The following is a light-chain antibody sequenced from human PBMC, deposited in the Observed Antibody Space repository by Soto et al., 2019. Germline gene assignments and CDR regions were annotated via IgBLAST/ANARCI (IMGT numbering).Light chain of an antibody. CDR2: QAS. J-gene: IGKJ1*01. Sequence: DIQMTQSPSTLAASAGDRVTITCRASQRINNWLAWYQQKPGKAPKLLIYQASNLQSGVPPRFSGGGFGTEFTLTISNLQPEDFAMYYCQQFNSHWSWPFGHVAKV. CDR1: QRINNW. V-gene: IGKV1-5*03. CDR3: QQFNSHWSWP.